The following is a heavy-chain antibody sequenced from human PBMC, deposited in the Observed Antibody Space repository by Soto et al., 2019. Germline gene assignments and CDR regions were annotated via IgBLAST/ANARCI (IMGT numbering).Heavy chain of an antibody. CDR1: GFTFSSYA. J-gene: IGHJ4*02. CDR3: ARDHIRDSADYGGNSYSYYFDY. V-gene: IGHV3-30-3*01. D-gene: IGHD2-15*01. Sequence: QVQLVESGGGVVQPGRSLRLSCAASGFTFSSYAMHWVRQAPGKGLEWVAVISYDGSNKYYADSVKGRFTISRDNSKNTLYLQRNSRRAEDTAVYYCARDHIRDSADYGGNSYSYYFDYWGQGTLVTVSS. CDR2: ISYDGSNK.